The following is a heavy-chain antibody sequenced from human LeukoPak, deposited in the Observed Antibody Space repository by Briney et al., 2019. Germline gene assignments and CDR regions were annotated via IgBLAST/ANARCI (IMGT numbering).Heavy chain of an antibody. Sequence: PSETLSLTCTVSGGSISSSSYYWGWIRQPPGKGLEWVGSIYYSGSTYYNPSLKSRVTISVDTSKNQFSLKLSSVTAADTAVYYCARHSHYDFWSGYLGSNFDYWGQGTLVTVSS. CDR1: GGSISSSSYY. D-gene: IGHD3-3*01. CDR2: IYYSGST. CDR3: ARHSHYDFWSGYLGSNFDY. V-gene: IGHV4-39*01. J-gene: IGHJ4*02.